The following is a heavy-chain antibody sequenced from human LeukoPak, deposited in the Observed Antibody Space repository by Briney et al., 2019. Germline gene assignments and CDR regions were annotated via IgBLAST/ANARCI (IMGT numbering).Heavy chain of an antibody. CDR3: AKAIYYYDSSGFRDYYYYMDV. J-gene: IGHJ6*03. D-gene: IGHD3-22*01. V-gene: IGHV3-21*04. CDR1: GFTFSSYW. Sequence: GGSLRLSCAASGFTFSSYWMSWVRQAPGKGLEWVSSISSSNYTYYADSVKGRFTISRDNAKNSLYLQMNSLRAEDTAVYYCAKAIYYYDSSGFRDYYYYMDVWGKGTTVTISS. CDR2: ISSSNYT.